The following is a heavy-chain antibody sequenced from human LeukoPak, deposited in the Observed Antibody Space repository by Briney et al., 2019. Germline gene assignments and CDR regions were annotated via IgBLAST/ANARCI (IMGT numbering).Heavy chain of an antibody. CDR2: INHSGST. J-gene: IGHJ4*02. CDR1: GGSFSGYY. V-gene: IGHV4-34*01. D-gene: IGHD1-7*01. Sequence: PSETLSLTCAVYGGSFSGYYWSWIRQPPGKGLEWIGEINHSGSTNYNPSLKSRVTISVDTSKNQFSLKLSSVTAGDTAVYYCVRKGARGELNFDYWGQGTLVTVSS. CDR3: VRKGARGELNFDY.